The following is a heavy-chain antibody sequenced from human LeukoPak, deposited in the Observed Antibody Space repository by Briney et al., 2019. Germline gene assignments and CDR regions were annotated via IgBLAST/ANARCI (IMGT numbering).Heavy chain of an antibody. D-gene: IGHD2-15*01. CDR1: GYTFTSYG. J-gene: IGHJ5*02. Sequence: ASVKVSCKASGYTFTSYGISWVRQAPGQGLEWMGWISAYNGNTNYAQKLQGRVTMTTDTSTSTAYMELRSLRSGDTAVYYCARGGVVVVAAHDWFDPWGQGTLVTVSS. V-gene: IGHV1-18*01. CDR2: ISAYNGNT. CDR3: ARGGVVVVAAHDWFDP.